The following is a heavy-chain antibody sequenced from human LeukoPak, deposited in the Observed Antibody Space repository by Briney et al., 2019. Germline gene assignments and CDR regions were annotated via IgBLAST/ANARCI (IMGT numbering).Heavy chain of an antibody. D-gene: IGHD3-3*01. CDR2: IKQDGSEK. Sequence: GGSLRLSCAAPGFTFSNAWMNWVRQAPGKGLEWVANIKQDGSEKYYVDSVKGRFTISRDNAKNSLYLQMNSLRAEDTAVYYCARDYDFWSGYADYWGQGTLVTVSS. J-gene: IGHJ4*02. CDR3: ARDYDFWSGYADY. CDR1: GFTFSNAW. V-gene: IGHV3-7*01.